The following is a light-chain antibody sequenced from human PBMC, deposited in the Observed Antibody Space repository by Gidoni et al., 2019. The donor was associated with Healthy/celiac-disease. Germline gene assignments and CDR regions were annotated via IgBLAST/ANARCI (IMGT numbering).Light chain of an antibody. CDR1: QSVSSY. V-gene: IGKV3-11*01. Sequence: EIVWTKSPATLSLSPGERATLSCRASQSVSSYLACYQQKPGQAPRLLIYDASNRATGIPARFSGSGSGTDFTLTISSLEPEDFAVYYCQQRSNWPPLTFGGGTKVEIK. J-gene: IGKJ4*01. CDR3: QQRSNWPPLT. CDR2: DAS.